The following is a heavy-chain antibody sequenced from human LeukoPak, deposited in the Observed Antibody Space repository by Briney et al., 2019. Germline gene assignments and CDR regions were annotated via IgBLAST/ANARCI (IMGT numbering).Heavy chain of an antibody. J-gene: IGHJ4*02. CDR1: GGSISSYC. D-gene: IGHD3-10*01. Sequence: SETLSLTCTVSGGSISSYCWNWIRQPPGKGLEWIGYIYYSGSTNYNPSLKSRVTISVDTSKNQFSLKLSSVTAADTAVYYCESYGAKGGYYSDSGGQGTLVTVSS. CDR2: IYYSGST. V-gene: IGHV4-59*01. CDR3: ESYGAKGGYYSDS.